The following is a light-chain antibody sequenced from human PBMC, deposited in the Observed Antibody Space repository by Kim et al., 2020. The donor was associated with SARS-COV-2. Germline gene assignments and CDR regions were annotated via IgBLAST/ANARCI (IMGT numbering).Light chain of an antibody. CDR2: AAS. V-gene: IGKV1-NL1*01. CDR1: QSMSNS. Sequence: SASVADRVTITCLASQSMSNSLAWYQQKPGKAPKLLLYAASRLESGVPSRFSGSGSGTDYTLTISSLQPEDFATYYCQQYYGTWTFGQGTKVDIK. CDR3: QQYYGTWT. J-gene: IGKJ1*01.